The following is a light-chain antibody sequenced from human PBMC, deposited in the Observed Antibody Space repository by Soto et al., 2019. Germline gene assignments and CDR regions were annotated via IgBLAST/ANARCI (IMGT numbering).Light chain of an antibody. CDR1: QSITNN. V-gene: IGKV3-15*01. CDR2: GAS. Sequence: EIVLTQSPGTLSLSPGERATLSCRASQSITNNYLAWYQQKPGRAHRLLIYGASTRATGIPARFSGSGSGTEFTLTISSLQSEDFAVYYCQQYNNWLTWTFGQGTKVDIK. J-gene: IGKJ1*01. CDR3: QQYNNWLTWT.